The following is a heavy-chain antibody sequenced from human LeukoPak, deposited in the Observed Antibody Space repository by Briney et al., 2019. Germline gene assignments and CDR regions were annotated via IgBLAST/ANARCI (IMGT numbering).Heavy chain of an antibody. D-gene: IGHD3-10*01. CDR2: ISASGNST. V-gene: IGHV3-23*01. CDR1: GFTFSSYA. CDR3: AKDRAQTPLKY. J-gene: IGHJ4*02. Sequence: GGSLRLSCAASGFTFSSYAMSWVRQAPGKGLDWVSAISASGNSTFYADSVKGRFSISRDNSKNTLYLQMNSLRAEDTAIYYCAKDRAQTPLKYWGQGTLVTVSS.